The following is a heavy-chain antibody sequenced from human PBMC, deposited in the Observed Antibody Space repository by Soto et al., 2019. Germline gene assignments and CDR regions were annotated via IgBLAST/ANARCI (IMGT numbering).Heavy chain of an antibody. CDR1: GGSVSNKTYY. Sequence: SETLSLTCSVSGGSVSNKTYYWSWIRQPPGKRLEWIGYVYYSGTTNYNPSLKSRVTIPVDLSKNQFSLRLSSVTTADTALYYCARTTAVPNTLRSRYFFDYWGQGTLVTVSS. CDR2: VYYSGTT. CDR3: ARTTAVPNTLRSRYFFDY. J-gene: IGHJ4*02. V-gene: IGHV4-61*01. D-gene: IGHD4-17*01.